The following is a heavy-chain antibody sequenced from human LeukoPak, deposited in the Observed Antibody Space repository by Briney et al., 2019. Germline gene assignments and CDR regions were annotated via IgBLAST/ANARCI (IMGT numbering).Heavy chain of an antibody. D-gene: IGHD3-3*01. V-gene: IGHV3-7*01. J-gene: IGHJ6*04. CDR3: VRESGIWSGRGIGRPLDV. CDR2: INLSGSEK. CDR1: GFTFSNYW. Sequence: PGGSLRLSCVGSGFTFSNYWMTWVRQAPEKGLEWVANINLSGSEKHYADSVEGRFTISRDNAKNSLYLQMNSLRAEDTAVYYCVRESGIWSGRGIGRPLDVWGKGTTATVSS.